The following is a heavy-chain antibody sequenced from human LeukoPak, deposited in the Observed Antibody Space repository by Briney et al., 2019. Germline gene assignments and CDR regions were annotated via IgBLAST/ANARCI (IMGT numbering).Heavy chain of an antibody. Sequence: GESLKISCKGSGYSFTSYWIGWVRQMPGKGLEWMGIIYPGDSDTRYSPSFQGQVTISADKSISTAYLQWSSLKASDTAMYYCARLDRAYGDYGEEDYWGQGTLVTVSS. D-gene: IGHD4-17*01. CDR1: GYSFTSYW. CDR3: ARLDRAYGDYGEEDY. J-gene: IGHJ4*02. V-gene: IGHV5-51*01. CDR2: IYPGDSDT.